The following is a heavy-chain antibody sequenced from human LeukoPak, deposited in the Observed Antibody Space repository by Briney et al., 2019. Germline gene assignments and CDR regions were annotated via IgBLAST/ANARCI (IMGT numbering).Heavy chain of an antibody. CDR1: GFTFSTNN. CDR3: ARRGYVGANGQVDY. Sequence: GESLRLSCAASGFTFSTNNMNWVRQAPGKGLEWVSSISSTSSYIYYADSLRGRFTISRDNAKNSLYLQMNSLKAEDTAVYYCARRGYVGANGQVDYWGQGTLVTVSS. CDR2: ISSTSSYI. D-gene: IGHD1-26*01. J-gene: IGHJ4*02. V-gene: IGHV3-21*01.